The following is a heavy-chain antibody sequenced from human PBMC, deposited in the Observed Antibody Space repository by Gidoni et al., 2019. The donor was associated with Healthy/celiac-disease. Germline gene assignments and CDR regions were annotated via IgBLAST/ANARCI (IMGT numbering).Heavy chain of an antibody. CDR3: AKDPTAMVTLVDY. CDR1: GFPFDDYA. V-gene: IGHV3-9*01. J-gene: IGHJ4*02. CDR2: ISWNRGSI. D-gene: IGHD5-18*01. Sequence: EVQLVESGGGLVQPGRSLRLSCAASGFPFDDYAMHWVRQAPGKGLEWVSGISWNRGSIGYADSVKGRFTISRDNAKNSLYLQMNSLRAEDTALYYCAKDPTAMVTLVDYWGQGTLVTVSS.